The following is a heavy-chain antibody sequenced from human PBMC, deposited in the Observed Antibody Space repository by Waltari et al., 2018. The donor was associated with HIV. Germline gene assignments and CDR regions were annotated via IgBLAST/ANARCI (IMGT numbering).Heavy chain of an antibody. CDR3: ARGVKYYDFGGGFWESEP. D-gene: IGHD3-3*01. CDR2: IYADVTT. J-gene: IGHJ1*01. V-gene: IGHV3-66*02. Sequence: QVVESGGHLVQPGWSLRLSCAPSGFIVSDNYMPWVRQAPGRGLEWVSVIYADVTTHYAYSANDRFVISRENSKNTVFLQMNNLRPEDTAVYFCARGVKYYDFGGGFWESEPWGQGTQVTVSS. CDR1: GFIVSDNY.